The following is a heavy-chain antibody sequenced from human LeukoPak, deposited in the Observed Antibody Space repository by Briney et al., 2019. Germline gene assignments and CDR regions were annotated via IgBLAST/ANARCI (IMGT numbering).Heavy chain of an antibody. V-gene: IGHV3-48*04. CDR1: GFTFSSYS. D-gene: IGHD1-26*01. Sequence: PGGSLRLSCAASGFTFSSYSMNWVRQAPGKGLEWVSYISSSSSTIYYADSVKGRFTISRDNAKNSLYLQMNSLRAEDTAVYYCARSPAVVGATCYFDYWGQGTLVTVSS. CDR2: ISSSSSTI. J-gene: IGHJ4*02. CDR3: ARSPAVVGATCYFDY.